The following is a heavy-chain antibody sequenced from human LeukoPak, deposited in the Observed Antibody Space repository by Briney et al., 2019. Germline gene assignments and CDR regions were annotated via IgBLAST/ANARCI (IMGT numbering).Heavy chain of an antibody. V-gene: IGHV3-48*01. J-gene: IGHJ6*03. Sequence: GGSLRLSCAASGFTFSSYSMNWVRQAPGKGLEWVSYISSSSSTIYYADSVKGRFTISRDNAKNSLYLQMNSLRAEDTAVYYCARDARPTSRYMDVWGKGTTVTVS. D-gene: IGHD2-2*01. CDR1: GFTFSSYS. CDR2: ISSSSSTI. CDR3: ARDARPTSRYMDV.